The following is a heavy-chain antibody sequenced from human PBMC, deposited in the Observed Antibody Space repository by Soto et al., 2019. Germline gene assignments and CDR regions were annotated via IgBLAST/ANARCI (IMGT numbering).Heavy chain of an antibody. J-gene: IGHJ4*02. CDR3: ARGSLVYNS. V-gene: IGHV4-59*01. D-gene: IGHD3-10*01. CDR1: GDSLNNNW. Sequence: QVQLLESGPTLVKPSEILFLTCSVSGDSLNNNWWTWIRQAPGTAPAFVGYIYYKGDTRYNPSLENQVNISSETIENQMSLELRSLSGADTIVYFCARGSLVYNSWGPRILITVSS. CDR2: IYYKGDT.